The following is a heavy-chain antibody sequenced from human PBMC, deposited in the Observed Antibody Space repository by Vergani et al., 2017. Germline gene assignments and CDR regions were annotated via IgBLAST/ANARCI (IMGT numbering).Heavy chain of an antibody. CDR2: IKSKTDGGTT. Sequence: EVQLVESGGGLVKPGGSLRLSCAASGFTFSNAWMSWVRQAPGKGLEWVGRIKSKTDGGTTDYAAPVKGRFTISRDDSKNTLYLQMNSLRAEDTAVYYCAKDGEDSGYDLEAAFYFDYWGQGTLVTVSS. D-gene: IGHD5-12*01. V-gene: IGHV3-15*01. CDR1: GFTFSNAW. CDR3: AKDGEDSGYDLEAAFYFDY. J-gene: IGHJ4*02.